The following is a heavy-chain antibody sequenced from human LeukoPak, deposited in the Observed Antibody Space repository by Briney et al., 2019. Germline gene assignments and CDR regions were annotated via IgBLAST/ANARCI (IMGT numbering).Heavy chain of an antibody. CDR1: GFTFSSYA. Sequence: PGGSLRLSCAASGFTFSSYAMHWVRQAPGKGLEWVAVISYDGSNKYYADSVKGRFTISRDNTKNTLYPQMNSLRAEDTAVYYCAKDRHAPGRYCSSTSCFPFDSWGQGTLVTVSS. V-gene: IGHV3-30*04. CDR2: ISYDGSNK. CDR3: AKDRHAPGRYCSSTSCFPFDS. J-gene: IGHJ5*01. D-gene: IGHD2-2*01.